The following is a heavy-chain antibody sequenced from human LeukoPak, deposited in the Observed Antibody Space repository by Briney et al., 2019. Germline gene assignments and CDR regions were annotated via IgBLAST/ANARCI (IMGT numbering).Heavy chain of an antibody. CDR1: GFTFSSYG. D-gene: IGHD6-19*01. CDR2: ISGSGGST. V-gene: IGHV3-23*01. CDR3: AEGHLTGLVSAYDY. J-gene: IGHJ4*02. Sequence: PGGSLRLSCAASGFTFSSYGMSWVRQAPGKGLEWVSAISGSGGSTYYADSVKGRFTISRDNSKNTLYLQMNSLRAEDTAVYYCAEGHLTGLVSAYDYWGQGTLVTVSS.